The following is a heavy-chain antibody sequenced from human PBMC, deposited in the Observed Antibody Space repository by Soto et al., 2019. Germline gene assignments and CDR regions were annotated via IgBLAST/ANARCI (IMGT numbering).Heavy chain of an antibody. CDR2: ISGSGGST. CDR3: AKERIAVAGSRVRYYFDY. J-gene: IGHJ4*02. D-gene: IGHD6-19*01. CDR1: GFTFSSYA. Sequence: PGGSLRLSCAASGFTFSSYAMSWFRQAPGKGLEWVSAISGSGGSTYYADSVKGRFTISRDNSKNTLYLQMSSLRAEDTAVYYCAKERIAVAGSRVRYYFDYWGQGTLVTVSS. V-gene: IGHV3-23*01.